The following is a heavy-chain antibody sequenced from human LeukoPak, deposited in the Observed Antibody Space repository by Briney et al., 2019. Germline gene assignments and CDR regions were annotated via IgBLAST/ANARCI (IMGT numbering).Heavy chain of an antibody. V-gene: IGHV4-59*08. D-gene: IGHD2-15*01. J-gene: IGHJ2*01. Sequence: PSETLSLTCSVSVASIRSFYWSWIRQVPGKGLEWIGYIYYRGTTNTNPSPKGRVTISDDTSRNQVSLSLSSVTAADTAVYFCARRAVVVLSPEWYFDLWGRGTLVTVSS. CDR1: VASIRSFY. CDR2: IYYRGTT. CDR3: ARRAVVVLSPEWYFDL.